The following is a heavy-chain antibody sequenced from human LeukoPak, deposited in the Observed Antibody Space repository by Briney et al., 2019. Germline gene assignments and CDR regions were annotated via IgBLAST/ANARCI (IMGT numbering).Heavy chain of an antibody. Sequence: SETLSLTCTVSGGSISSGGYYWSWIRQHPGKGLEWIGYIYYSGSTYYNPSLKSRATISVDTSKNQFSLKLSSVTAAGTAVYYCQSRFLEWLLDYWGQGTLVTVSS. J-gene: IGHJ4*02. CDR2: IYYSGST. V-gene: IGHV4-31*08. CDR1: GGSISSGGYY. D-gene: IGHD3-3*01. CDR3: QSRFLEWLLDY.